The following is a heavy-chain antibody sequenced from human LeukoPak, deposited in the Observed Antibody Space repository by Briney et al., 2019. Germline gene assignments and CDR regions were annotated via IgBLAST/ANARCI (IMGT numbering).Heavy chain of an antibody. V-gene: IGHV4-39*07. J-gene: IGHJ4*02. CDR1: GGSISSSSYY. Sequence: TSETLSLTCTVSGGSISSSSYYWGWIRQPPGKGLEWIGSIYYSGSTYYNPSLKSRVTISVDTSKNQFSLKLGSVTAADTAVYYCARAVGSWLPFDYWGQGTLVTVSS. D-gene: IGHD3-22*01. CDR3: ARAVGSWLPFDY. CDR2: IYYSGST.